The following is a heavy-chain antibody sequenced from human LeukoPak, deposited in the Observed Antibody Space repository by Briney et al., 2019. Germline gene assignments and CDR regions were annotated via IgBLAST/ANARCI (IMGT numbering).Heavy chain of an antibody. Sequence: SETLSPTCVVYGGSFSGYYWSWIRQPPGKGLEWIGYIYYSGSTNYNPSLKSRVTISVDTSKNQFSLKLSSVTAADTAVYYCARVRYCSSTSCYRGWFDPWGQGTLVTVSS. V-gene: IGHV4-59*01. CDR2: IYYSGST. J-gene: IGHJ5*02. D-gene: IGHD2-2*01. CDR1: GGSFSGYY. CDR3: ARVRYCSSTSCYRGWFDP.